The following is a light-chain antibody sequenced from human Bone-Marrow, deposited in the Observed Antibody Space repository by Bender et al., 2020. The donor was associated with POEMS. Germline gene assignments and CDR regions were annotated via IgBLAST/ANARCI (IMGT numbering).Light chain of an antibody. V-gene: IGLV2-14*01. J-gene: IGLJ2*01. Sequence: QSALTQPASVSGSPGQSITISCTGTSSDVGYYNYVSWYQQHPGKAPKLLIYDVSDRPSGVSNRFSGSKSGTSASLTITGLQAEDEAEYYCQSYDSSLSGPTVGGGTRLTVL. CDR1: SSDVGYYNY. CDR3: QSYDSSLSGPT. CDR2: DVS.